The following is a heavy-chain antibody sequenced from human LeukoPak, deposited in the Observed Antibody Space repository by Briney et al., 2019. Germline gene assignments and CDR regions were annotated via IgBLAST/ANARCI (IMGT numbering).Heavy chain of an antibody. CDR1: GYTLTELS. V-gene: IGHV1-24*01. CDR2: FDPEDGET. CDR3: ASGYDYVGFDY. D-gene: IGHD5-12*01. Sequence: GASVKVSCKVSGYTLTELSMHWVRQAPGKGLEWMGGFDPEDGETIYAQRFQGRVTMTEDTYTDTDYMELSSLRSEDTAVYYCASGYDYVGFDYWGQGTLVTVSS. J-gene: IGHJ4*02.